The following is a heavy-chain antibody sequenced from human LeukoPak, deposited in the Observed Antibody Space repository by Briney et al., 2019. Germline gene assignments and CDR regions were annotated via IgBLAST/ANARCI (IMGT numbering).Heavy chain of an antibody. D-gene: IGHD6-13*01. CDR3: ARIAAAESYYFDY. CDR1: GFTVSSNY. J-gene: IGHJ4*02. V-gene: IGHV3-53*01. CDR2: IYSGGST. Sequence: GGSLRLSCAASGFTVSSNYMSWVRQAPGKGLEWVSVIYSGGSTYYADSVKGRFTISRDNSKNTLYLRMNSLRAEDTAVYYCARIAAAESYYFDYWGQGTLVTVSS.